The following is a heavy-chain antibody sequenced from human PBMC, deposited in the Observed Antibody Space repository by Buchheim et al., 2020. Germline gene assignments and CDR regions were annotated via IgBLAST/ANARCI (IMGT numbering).Heavy chain of an antibody. CDR1: GGSFSGYY. CDR3: AREGIKYQLLLPRALVKFDY. V-gene: IGHV4-34*01. J-gene: IGHJ4*02. D-gene: IGHD2-2*01. Sequence: QVQLQQWGAGLLKPSETLSLTCAVYGGSFSGYYWSWIRQPPGKGLEWIGEINHSGSTNYNPSLKSRVTISVDTSKNQFSLKLGSVTAAHTAVYYCAREGIKYQLLLPRALVKFDYWGQGTL. CDR2: INHSGST.